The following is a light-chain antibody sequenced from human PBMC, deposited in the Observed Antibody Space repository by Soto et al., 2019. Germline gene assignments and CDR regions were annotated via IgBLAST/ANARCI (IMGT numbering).Light chain of an antibody. Sequence: DIQMTQSPSSLSASVGDRVTITCRASQSISKYLNWYQQKPGQAPNILIYAASTWQSAVPSRFCGSGSGTDVTLTISSLQPEDFATYYCQQRYSTPPDTFGQGTKLEIK. CDR1: QSISKY. J-gene: IGKJ2*01. CDR2: AAS. CDR3: QQRYSTPPDT. V-gene: IGKV1-39*01.